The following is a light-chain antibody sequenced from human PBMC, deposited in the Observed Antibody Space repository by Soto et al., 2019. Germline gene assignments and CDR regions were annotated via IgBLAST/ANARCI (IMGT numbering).Light chain of an antibody. J-gene: IGKJ4*01. CDR3: QQYYTYLGT. CDR1: QGISSY. CDR2: AAS. Sequence: AIRMTQSPSSLSASTGDRVTITCRASQGISSYLAWYQQKPGKAPKLLIYAASTLQSGVPSRFSGSGSGTDFTLTISCLQSEDFATYYCQQYYTYLGTFGGGTKVDIK. V-gene: IGKV1-8*01.